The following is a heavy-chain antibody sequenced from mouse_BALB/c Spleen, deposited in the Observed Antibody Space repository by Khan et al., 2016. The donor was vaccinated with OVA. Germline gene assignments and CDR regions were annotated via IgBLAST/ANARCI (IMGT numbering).Heavy chain of an antibody. CDR1: GFSLTTYG. CDR3: AKSKVWYFDV. Sequence: QVQLQQSGPGLVAPSQSLSITCTVSGFSLTTYGVNWVRQPPGKGLEWLGVIWGDGSTNYHSALISRLSITKDNSKSQVFLKLNSLQTDDTATYYCAKSKVWYFDVWGAGTTVTVSS. J-gene: IGHJ1*01. V-gene: IGHV2-3*01. CDR2: IWGDGST.